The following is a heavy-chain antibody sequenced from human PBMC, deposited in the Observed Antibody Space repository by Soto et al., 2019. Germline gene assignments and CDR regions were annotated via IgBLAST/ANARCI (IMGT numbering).Heavy chain of an antibody. V-gene: IGHV1-2*02. CDR3: ARDYPPDYYDSSGYYFGGWFDL. D-gene: IGHD3-22*01. CDR2: INPNSGGT. Sequence: GASVKVCCKASGYTFTGYYMHWVRQAPGQGLEWMGWINPNSGGTNYAQKFQGRVTMTRDTSISTAYMELSRLRFDDTAVYYCARDYPPDYYDSSGYYFGGWFDLWGQGTLVTVSS. CDR1: GYTFTGYY. J-gene: IGHJ5*02.